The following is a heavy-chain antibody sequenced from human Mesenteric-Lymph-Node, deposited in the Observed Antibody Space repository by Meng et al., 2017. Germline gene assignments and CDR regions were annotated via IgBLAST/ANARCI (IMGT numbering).Heavy chain of an antibody. CDR2: ITTYNANT. CDR1: GYNFMSYG. CDR3: ARISSWYPLDY. D-gene: IGHD6-13*01. V-gene: IGHV1-18*01. Sequence: QVQLVQSGAEVKKPGASGKVSCKASGYNFMSYGFSWVRQAPGQGLEWMGWITTYNANTNYAQRYQGRVTMTTDTSTSTAYMELTSLTSDDTAIYYCARISSWYPLDYWGQGTLVTVSS. J-gene: IGHJ4*02.